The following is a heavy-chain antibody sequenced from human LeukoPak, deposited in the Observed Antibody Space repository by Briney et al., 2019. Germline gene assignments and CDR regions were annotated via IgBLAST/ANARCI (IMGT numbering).Heavy chain of an antibody. CDR2: MNPKSGNT. CDR3: AGGRPGDYGDY. J-gene: IGHJ4*02. D-gene: IGHD3-10*01. Sequence: ASVKVSCTASGYTFTSCDINWVRQATGQGLEWMGWMNPKSGNTGYAQKFQGRVTMTRNTSISTAYMELSSLRSEDTAVYYCAGGRPGDYGDYWGQGTLVTVSS. CDR1: GYTFTSCD. V-gene: IGHV1-8*01.